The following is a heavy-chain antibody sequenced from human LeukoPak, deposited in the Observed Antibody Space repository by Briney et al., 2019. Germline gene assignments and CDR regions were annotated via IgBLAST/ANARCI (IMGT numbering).Heavy chain of an antibody. J-gene: IGHJ4*02. Sequence: ASVKVSCKASGGTFSSYAISWVRQAPGQGLEWMGWISAYNGNTNYAQKLQGRVTMTTDTSTSTAYMELRSLRSDDTAVYYCARDRGDYYGSGTPPDYWGQGTLVTVSS. CDR2: ISAYNGNT. D-gene: IGHD3-10*01. V-gene: IGHV1-18*01. CDR3: ARDRGDYYGSGTPPDY. CDR1: GGTFSSYA.